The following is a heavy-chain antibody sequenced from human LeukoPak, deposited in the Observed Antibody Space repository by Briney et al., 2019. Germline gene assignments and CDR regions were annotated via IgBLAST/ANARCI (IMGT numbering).Heavy chain of an antibody. Sequence: GGSLRLSCAASGFTLSSYGMHWVRQAPGKGLEWVAVISYDGSNKYYADSVKGRFTISRDNSKNTLYLQMNSLRAEDTAVYYCAKDVLRFLEWLCPVDYWGQGTLVTVSS. CDR3: AKDVLRFLEWLCPVDY. V-gene: IGHV3-30*18. CDR1: GFTLSSYG. CDR2: ISYDGSNK. J-gene: IGHJ4*02. D-gene: IGHD3-3*01.